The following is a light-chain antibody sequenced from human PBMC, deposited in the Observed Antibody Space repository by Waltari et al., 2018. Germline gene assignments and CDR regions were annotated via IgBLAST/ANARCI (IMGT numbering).Light chain of an antibody. CDR3: MQGIHWPFT. J-gene: IGKJ3*01. Sequence: DVVMTQPPLSLPVTLGQPASISCRSGQSLVYTDGNTYLSWFQQRPGQSPRRLIYKVSNRDSGVPDRFSGSGSGTDFTLKISGVEAEDIGIYYCMQGIHWPFTFGPGTKVDIK. CDR2: KVS. V-gene: IGKV2-30*01. CDR1: QSLVYTDGNTY.